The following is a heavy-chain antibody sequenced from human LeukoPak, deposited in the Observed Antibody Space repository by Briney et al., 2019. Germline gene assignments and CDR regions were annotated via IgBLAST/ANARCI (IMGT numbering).Heavy chain of an antibody. Sequence: GGSLRLSCAASGFTFSSYAMNWVRQAPGKGLEWVSAISGNGGSTYYADPVKGRFTISRDNSKNTLYLHMTSLRAEDTAVYYCTNSDDYGDYWGQGTLVTVSS. J-gene: IGHJ4*02. CDR1: GFTFSSYA. V-gene: IGHV3-23*01. CDR3: TNSDDYGDY. CDR2: ISGNGGST.